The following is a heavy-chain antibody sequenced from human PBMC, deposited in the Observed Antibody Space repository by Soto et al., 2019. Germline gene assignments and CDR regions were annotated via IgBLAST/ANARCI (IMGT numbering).Heavy chain of an antibody. D-gene: IGHD3-22*01. CDR1: GYSFTSYW. CDR2: IYPGDSDT. V-gene: IGHV5-51*01. J-gene: IGHJ5*02. CDR3: ARRWYYYDSSGYPTWFDP. Sequence: PGESLKISCKGSGYSFTSYWIGWVRQMPGKCLEWMGIIYPGDSDTRYSPSFQGQVTISADKSISTAYLQWSSLKASDTAMYYCARRWYYYDSSGYPTWFDPWGQGTLVTVSS.